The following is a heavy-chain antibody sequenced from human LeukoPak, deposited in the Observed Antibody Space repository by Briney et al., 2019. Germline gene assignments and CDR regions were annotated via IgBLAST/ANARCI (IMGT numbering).Heavy chain of an antibody. Sequence: SETLSLTCAVSGYSISSGSYWGWIRQPPGKGLEWIGSIYHSGSTYYNPSLKSRFTISVDTSKNQFSLKLSSVTAADTAVYYCARLVLARFYDSSGYFDYWGQGTLVTVSS. CDR1: GYSISSGSY. V-gene: IGHV4-38-2*01. D-gene: IGHD3-22*01. CDR3: ARLVLARFYDSSGYFDY. J-gene: IGHJ4*02. CDR2: IYHSGST.